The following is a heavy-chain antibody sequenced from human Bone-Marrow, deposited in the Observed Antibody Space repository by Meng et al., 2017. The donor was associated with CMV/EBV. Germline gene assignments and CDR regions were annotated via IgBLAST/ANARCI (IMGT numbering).Heavy chain of an antibody. D-gene: IGHD2-2*02. Sequence: SETLSLTCTVSGRSVSSGSYYWSWLRQPPGKGLEWIGYIYDSVNTNYNPSLGSRVTISVDTSKNQFSLKLSSVTAADTAVYYCARTLIVVVPAAIREVDYYGMDVWGQGTTVTVSS. CDR1: GRSVSSGSYY. V-gene: IGHV4-61*01. CDR3: ARTLIVVVPAAIREVDYYGMDV. CDR2: IYDSVNT. J-gene: IGHJ6*02.